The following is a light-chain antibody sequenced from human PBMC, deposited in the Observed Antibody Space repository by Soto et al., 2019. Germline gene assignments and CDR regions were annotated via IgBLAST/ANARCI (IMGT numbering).Light chain of an antibody. CDR3: ATWDSSLSAVV. Sequence: QSVLTQPPSVSAAPGEKVTISCSGSSSNIGNNYVSWYQHLPGTAPKLLIYDINRRPSGIPDRFSGSKSGSSATLGITGLQTGDEAEYYCATWDSSLSAVVFGGGTKLTVL. CDR2: DIN. V-gene: IGLV1-51*01. CDR1: SSNIGNNY. J-gene: IGLJ3*02.